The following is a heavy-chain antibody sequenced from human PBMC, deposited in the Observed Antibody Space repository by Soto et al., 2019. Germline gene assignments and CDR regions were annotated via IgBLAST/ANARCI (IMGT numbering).Heavy chain of an antibody. CDR3: AKDSEITIFGVVTYYMDV. D-gene: IGHD3-3*01. V-gene: IGHV3-30*18. J-gene: IGHJ6*03. CDR2: ISYDGSNK. CDR1: GFTFSSYG. Sequence: GGSLRLSCASSGFTFSSYGMHWVRQAPGKGLEWVAVISYDGSNKYYADSVKGRFTISRDNSKNTLYLQMNSLRAEDTAVYYCAKDSEITIFGVVTYYMDVWGKGTTVTVSS.